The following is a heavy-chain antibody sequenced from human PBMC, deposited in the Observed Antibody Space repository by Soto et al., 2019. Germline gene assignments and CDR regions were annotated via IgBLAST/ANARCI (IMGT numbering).Heavy chain of an antibody. CDR2: ISPMFGAA. CDR1: GGTFNTYA. Sequence: QVQLVQSGAEMKKPGSSVKVSCQSSGGTFNTYAMNWVRQAPGQGAEWMGDISPMFGAAIYAPKFQGRVTITAEESTGTSYMPSRSLTSEDPAVYFCARHVQVHSPAFVYWGQGTLVTVSS. J-gene: IGHJ4*02. CDR3: ARHVQVHSPAFVY. D-gene: IGHD3-10*01. V-gene: IGHV1-69*01.